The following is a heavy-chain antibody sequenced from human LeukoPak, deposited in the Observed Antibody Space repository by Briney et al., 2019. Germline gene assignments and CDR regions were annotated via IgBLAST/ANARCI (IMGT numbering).Heavy chain of an antibody. V-gene: IGHV3-23*01. CDR1: GFTFTNYA. Sequence: PGGSLRLSCAASGFTFTNYAMSWVRQAPGKGLEWVSGISGSGGSTYYADSVKGRFTISRDNSKNTLYLQMNSLRAEDTAVYHCAKDPVEMATVNWFDPWGQGTLVTVSS. D-gene: IGHD5-24*01. J-gene: IGHJ5*02. CDR3: AKDPVEMATVNWFDP. CDR2: ISGSGGST.